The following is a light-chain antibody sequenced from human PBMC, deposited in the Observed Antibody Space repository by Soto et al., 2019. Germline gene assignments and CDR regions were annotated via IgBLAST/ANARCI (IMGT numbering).Light chain of an antibody. CDR2: AAS. CDR3: PQYYSYPIT. Sequence: AIRMTQSPSSFSASTGDRVTITCRASQGISSYLAWYQQKPGKAPKLLIYAASTLQSGVPSRFSGSGYGTDFTLTISCLQSEDFATYYCPQYYSYPITFGQGTRLEIK. V-gene: IGKV1-8*01. J-gene: IGKJ5*01. CDR1: QGISSY.